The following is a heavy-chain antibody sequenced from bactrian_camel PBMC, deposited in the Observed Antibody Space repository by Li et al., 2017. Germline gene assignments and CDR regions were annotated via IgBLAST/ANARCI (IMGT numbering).Heavy chain of an antibody. J-gene: IGHJ4*01. D-gene: IGHD1*01. Sequence: DVQLVESGGGSAQAGGSLTLSCTASGPRNRRYCMGWVRQVPGKGPEWVASVTHSGRCTYHPDSVKGRFTIARDNAKNTLYLQMNSLKPEDTAVYYCVRDVGAEYNYWGQGTQVTVTS. CDR3: VRDVGAEYNY. CDR2: VTHSGRCT. V-gene: IGHV3S31*01. CDR1: GPRNRRYC.